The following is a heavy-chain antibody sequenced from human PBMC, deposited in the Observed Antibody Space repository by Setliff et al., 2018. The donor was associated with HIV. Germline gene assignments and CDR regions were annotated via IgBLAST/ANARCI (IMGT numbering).Heavy chain of an antibody. Sequence: ASVKVSCKASGYNFSSNGISWVRQAPGQGLEWMGWISSYNGYTKYAQKVQDRVTMTKDTSTSTAYMELRSLRSDNTAVYYCARVSRSGWFFDWWGQGSLVTGLL. D-gene: IGHD6-19*01. V-gene: IGHV1-18*01. CDR1: GYNFSSNG. CDR3: ARVSRSGWFFDW. CDR2: ISSYNGYT. J-gene: IGHJ4*02.